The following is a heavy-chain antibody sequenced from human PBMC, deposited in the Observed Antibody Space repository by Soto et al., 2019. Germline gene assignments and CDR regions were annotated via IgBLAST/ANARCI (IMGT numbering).Heavy chain of an antibody. Sequence: ASVKVACKASGGTFSSYSISWVRQAPGQGLEWMGEIIPIFGTANYAQKFQGRVTITADESTSTAYMELSSLRSEDTAVYYCARETRQFGELLSFFDYWG. J-gene: IGHJ4*01. CDR2: IIPIFGTA. D-gene: IGHD3-10*01. V-gene: IGHV1-69*13. CDR3: ARETRQFGELLSFFDY. CDR1: GGTFSSYS.